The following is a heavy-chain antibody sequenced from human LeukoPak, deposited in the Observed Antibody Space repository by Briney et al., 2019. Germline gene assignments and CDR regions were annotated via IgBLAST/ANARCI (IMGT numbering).Heavy chain of an antibody. CDR1: GGSFGGYY. CDR3: AGPGAGDLDY. V-gene: IGHV4-34*01. CDR2: INHSGST. J-gene: IGHJ4*02. D-gene: IGHD3-10*01. Sequence: PSETLSLTCAIYGGSFGGYYWSRIRQPPGKGLEWIGEINHSGSTNYNPSLKSRVTISVDTSKNHFSLKLSSVTAADTAVYYCAGPGAGDLDYWGQGTLVTVSS.